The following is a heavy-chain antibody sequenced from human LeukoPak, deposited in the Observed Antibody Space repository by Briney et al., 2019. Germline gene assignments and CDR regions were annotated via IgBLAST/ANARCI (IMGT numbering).Heavy chain of an antibody. V-gene: IGHV4-34*01. D-gene: IGHD3-10*01. J-gene: IGHJ5*02. CDR3: ARASMVRGLYNWFDP. Sequence: SETLSLTCAVYGGSFSGYYWSWIRQPPGKGLEWTGEINHSGSTNYNPSLKSRVTISVDTSKNQFSLKLSSVTAADTAVYYCARASMVRGLYNWFDPWGQGTLVTVSS. CDR1: GGSFSGYY. CDR2: INHSGST.